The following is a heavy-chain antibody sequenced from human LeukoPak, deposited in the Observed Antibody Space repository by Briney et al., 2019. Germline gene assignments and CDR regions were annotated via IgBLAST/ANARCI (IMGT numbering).Heavy chain of an antibody. Sequence: GGSLRLSCAAAGFTFNTYPMNWVRQAPGRGLEWISYISSNSDTIYYAASVKGRFTISRDNAKDSLYLQMNSLRDEDTAVYYCARVSPNTVTTLQYFDYWGQGTLVTVSS. J-gene: IGHJ4*02. V-gene: IGHV3-48*02. CDR1: GFTFNTYP. D-gene: IGHD4-17*01. CDR3: ARVSPNTVTTLQYFDY. CDR2: ISSNSDTI.